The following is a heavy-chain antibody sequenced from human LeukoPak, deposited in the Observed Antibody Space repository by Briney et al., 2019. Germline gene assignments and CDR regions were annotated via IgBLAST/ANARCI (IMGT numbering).Heavy chain of an antibody. CDR3: AKDLWGLGYFDY. CDR1: GFTFDDYA. V-gene: IGHV3-9*01. Sequence: GGSLRLSCAASGFTFDDYAMHWVRQAPGNGLEWVSGISWNSGSIGYADSVKGRFTISRDNAKNSLYLQMNSLRAEDTALYYCAKDLWGLGYFDYWGQGTLVTVSS. D-gene: IGHD7-27*01. J-gene: IGHJ4*02. CDR2: ISWNSGSI.